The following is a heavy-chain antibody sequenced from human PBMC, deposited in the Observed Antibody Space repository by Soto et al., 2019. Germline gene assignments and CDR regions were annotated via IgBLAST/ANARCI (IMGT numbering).Heavy chain of an antibody. J-gene: IGHJ2*01. CDR1: GDSVSSNNAA. CDR2: TYYRSKWYN. Sequence: QVQLQQSGPGLVKPSQTLSLTCGISGDSVSSNNAAWNWIRQSPSRGLEWLGRTYYRSKWYNDYAGSVKSRXXIXPXXSKNQFSLQLNSVTPEDTAVYYCASHKRGHWYFDLWGRGTLVTVSS. V-gene: IGHV6-1*01. D-gene: IGHD6-25*01. CDR3: ASHKRGHWYFDL.